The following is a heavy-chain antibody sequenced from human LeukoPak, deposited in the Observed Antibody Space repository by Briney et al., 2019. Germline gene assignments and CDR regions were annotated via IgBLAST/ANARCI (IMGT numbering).Heavy chain of an antibody. CDR1: GYTFSSYG. CDR2: ISAYNGNT. D-gene: IGHD2-2*01. CDR3: ATTIYCRTVSCLRNYYFDD. V-gene: IGHV1-18*01. Sequence: GASVKVSCKASGYTFSSYGISWVRQAPGQGLEWMGWISAYNGNTNYRQKLQGRVTMTTDTSTSTAYMELSSLRSEDTAVYFFATTIYCRTVSCLRNYYFDDWGQGTLVTVSS. J-gene: IGHJ4*01.